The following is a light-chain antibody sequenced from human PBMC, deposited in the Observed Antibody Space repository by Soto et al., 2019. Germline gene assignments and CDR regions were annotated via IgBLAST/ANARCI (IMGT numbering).Light chain of an antibody. CDR3: CSYAGSSPYV. CDR2: EDN. CDR1: SSDVGSYNL. Sequence: QSALPQPASVSGSPGQSITISCTGTSSDVGSYNLVSWYQQHPGKAPKLMIFEDNKRPSGISNRFSGSKSASTASLTISGLQAEDEAYYYCCSYAGSSPYVFGTGTKLTVL. V-gene: IGLV2-23*01. J-gene: IGLJ1*01.